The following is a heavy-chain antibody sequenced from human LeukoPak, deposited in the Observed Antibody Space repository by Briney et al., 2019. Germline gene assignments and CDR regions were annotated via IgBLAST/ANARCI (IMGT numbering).Heavy chain of an antibody. Sequence: ASVKVSCKASGYTFTGNYMHWVRQAPGQGLEWMGWINPNSGGTNYAQKFRGRVTMTRDTSISTAYMELSRLRSDDTAVYYCARAPWETGTTDWGQGTLVTVSS. V-gene: IGHV1-2*02. D-gene: IGHD1-7*01. J-gene: IGHJ4*02. CDR2: INPNSGGT. CDR3: ARAPWETGTTD. CDR1: GYTFTGNY.